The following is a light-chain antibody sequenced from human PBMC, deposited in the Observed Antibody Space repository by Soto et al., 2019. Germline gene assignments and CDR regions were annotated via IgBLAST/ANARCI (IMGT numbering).Light chain of an antibody. J-gene: IGKJ5*01. CDR1: QSVSSSY. CDR2: GAS. CDR3: QQYGSSPIT. V-gene: IGKV3-20*01. Sequence: EIVLTQSPGTLSLSPGERATLSCRASQSVSSSYLAWYQQKPGQAPRLLIHGASSRATGIPERISGSGSGTDFTLTISRLDPEEFAVYYCQQYGSSPITFGQGTRLEIK.